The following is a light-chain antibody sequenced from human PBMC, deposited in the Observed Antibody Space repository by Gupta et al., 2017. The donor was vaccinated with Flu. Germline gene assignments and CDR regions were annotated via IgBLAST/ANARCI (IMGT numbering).Light chain of an antibody. J-gene: IGLJ1*01. CDR1: SGSIGGSS. Sequence: VTTSCTRSSGSIGGSSVQWYQQRPGRPPTSVMYANDKRDSGVPDRFFCSNNSASNAASPTISGLRTEDEADYYCQSYDRNKRCVFGRGTHVAVL. CDR2: AND. V-gene: IGLV6-57*01. CDR3: QSYDRNKRCV.